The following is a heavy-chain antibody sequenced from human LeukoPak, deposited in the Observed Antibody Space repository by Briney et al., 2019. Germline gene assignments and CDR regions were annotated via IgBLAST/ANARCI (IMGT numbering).Heavy chain of an antibody. V-gene: IGHV3-23*01. Sequence: GGSLRLSCAASGFTFSSYAMSWVRQAPGKGLEWVSAISGSGGSTYYADSVKGRFTISRDNSKNTLYLQMNSLRAEDTAVYYCARQQLVWGDAFDIWGQGTMVTVSS. D-gene: IGHD6-13*01. J-gene: IGHJ3*02. CDR3: ARQQLVWGDAFDI. CDR1: GFTFSSYA. CDR2: ISGSGGST.